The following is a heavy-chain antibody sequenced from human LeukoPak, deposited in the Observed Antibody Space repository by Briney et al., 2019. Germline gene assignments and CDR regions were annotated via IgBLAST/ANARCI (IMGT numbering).Heavy chain of an antibody. J-gene: IGHJ4*02. V-gene: IGHV1-46*01. CDR2: INPSGGST. D-gene: IGHD2-15*01. CDR1: GYTFTSYY. CDR3: AGSYCSGGSCQTQYYFDY. Sequence: ASVKVSCKASGYTFTSYYMHWVRQAPGQGLEWMGIINPSGGSTSYAQKFQGRATMTRDTSTSTVYMELSSLRSEDTAVYYCAGSYCSGGSCQTQYYFDYWGQGTLVTVSS.